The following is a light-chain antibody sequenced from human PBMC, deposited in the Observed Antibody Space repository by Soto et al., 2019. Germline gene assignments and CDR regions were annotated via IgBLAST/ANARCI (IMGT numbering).Light chain of an antibody. Sequence: EIVLTQSRVTLSLSAGERATLACGASQSVSNNYLAWYQQKPGQAPRLLIYGASNRATGIPDRFSGSGSGTDFTLTISRLEPEDFAEYYCQQYGSSGTFGQGTKVDIK. V-gene: IGKV3-20*01. CDR1: QSVSNNY. J-gene: IGKJ1*01. CDR3: QQYGSSGT. CDR2: GAS.